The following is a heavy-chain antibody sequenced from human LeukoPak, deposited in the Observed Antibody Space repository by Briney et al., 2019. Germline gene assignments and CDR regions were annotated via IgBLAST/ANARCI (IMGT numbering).Heavy chain of an antibody. Sequence: PGGSLRLSCAASGFTFSSYGMHWVRQAPGKGLEWVAFIRYDGSNKYYADSVKGRFTISRDNAENSLYLQMFSLRADDTALYHCVRGMKRDGYNPFDCWGQGTLVIVSS. V-gene: IGHV3-30*02. CDR3: VRGMKRDGYNPFDC. D-gene: IGHD5-24*01. J-gene: IGHJ4*02. CDR1: GFTFSSYG. CDR2: IRYDGSNK.